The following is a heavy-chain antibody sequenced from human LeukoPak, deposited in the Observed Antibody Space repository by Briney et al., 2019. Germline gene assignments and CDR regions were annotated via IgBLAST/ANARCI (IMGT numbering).Heavy chain of an antibody. J-gene: IGHJ4*02. V-gene: IGHV3-23*01. CDR2: ISGSGGST. D-gene: IGHD2-21*02. CDR3: AKGGYCGGDCFFRLDY. CDR1: GFTFSSYA. Sequence: GGSLRLSCAASGFTFSSYATSWVRQAPGKGLEWVSAISGSGGSTYYADSVKGRFTISRDNSKNTLYLQMNSLRAEDTAVYYCAKGGYCGGDCFFRLDYWGQGTLVTVSS.